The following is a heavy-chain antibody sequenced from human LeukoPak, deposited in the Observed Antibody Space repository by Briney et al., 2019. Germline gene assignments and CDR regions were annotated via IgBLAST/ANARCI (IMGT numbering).Heavy chain of an antibody. V-gene: IGHV3-30*18. CDR3: AKGEYYDYVWGSYRYTSPYYFDY. J-gene: IGHJ4*02. D-gene: IGHD3-16*02. CDR2: ISYDGSNK. CDR1: GFTFSSYG. Sequence: GGSLRLSCAASGFTFSSYGMHWVRQAPGKGLEWVAVISYDGSNKYYADSVKGRFTISRDNSENTLYLQMNSLRAEDTAVYYCAKGEYYDYVWGSYRYTSPYYFDYWGQGTLVTVSS.